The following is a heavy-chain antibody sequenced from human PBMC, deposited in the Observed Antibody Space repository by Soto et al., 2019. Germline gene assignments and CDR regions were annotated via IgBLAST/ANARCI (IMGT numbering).Heavy chain of an antibody. Sequence: GGSLRLSCAASGFTFSSYAMSWVRQAPGKGLEWVSAISGSGGSTYYADSVKGRFTISRDNSKNTLYLQMNSLRAEDTAVYYCAKSEGDYGDYDIDYFDYWGQGTLVTVSS. CDR2: ISGSGGST. J-gene: IGHJ4*02. D-gene: IGHD4-17*01. CDR3: AKSEGDYGDYDIDYFDY. V-gene: IGHV3-23*01. CDR1: GFTFSSYA.